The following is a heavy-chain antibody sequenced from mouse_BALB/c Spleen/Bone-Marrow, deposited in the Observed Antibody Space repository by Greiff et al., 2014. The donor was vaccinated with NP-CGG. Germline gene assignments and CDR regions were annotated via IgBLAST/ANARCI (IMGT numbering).Heavy chain of an antibody. V-gene: IGHV5-6-3*01. J-gene: IGHJ2*01. Sequence: DVKLVESGGGLVQPGGSLKLSCAASGFTFSNYGMSWVRQTPDKRLELVATINSSGGSTYYPDSVKGRFTISRDTAKNTLYLQMSSLKSEETAMYYCVRGNYGNYVDYFDFWGQGTTLTVSS. D-gene: IGHD2-1*01. CDR3: VRGNYGNYVDYFDF. CDR1: GFTFSNYG. CDR2: INSSGGST.